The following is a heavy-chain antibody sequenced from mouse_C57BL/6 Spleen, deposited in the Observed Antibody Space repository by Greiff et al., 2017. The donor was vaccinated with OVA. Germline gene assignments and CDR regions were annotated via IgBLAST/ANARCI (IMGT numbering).Heavy chain of an antibody. CDR1: GFSLTSYA. D-gene: IGHD2-4*01. J-gene: IGHJ4*01. CDR3: ARSIYYDYDGDAMDY. CDR2: IWTGGGT. V-gene: IGHV2-9-1*01. Sequence: VQLQQSGPGLVAPSQSLSITCTVSGFSLTSYAISWVRQPPGKGLEWLGVIWTGGGTNYNSALKNRKSNSKDNSKSQVFLKMNSLQTDDTARYYCARSIYYDYDGDAMDYWGQGTSVTVSS.